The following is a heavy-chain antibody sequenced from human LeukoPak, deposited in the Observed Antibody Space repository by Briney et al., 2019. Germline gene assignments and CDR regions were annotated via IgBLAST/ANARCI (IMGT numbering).Heavy chain of an antibody. CDR3: AREVSLGYFDY. CDR2: IYSGGST. V-gene: IGHV3-66*01. J-gene: IGHJ4*02. CDR1: GFTFSSYW. Sequence: GGSLRLSCAASGFTFSSYWMHWVRQAPGKGLVWVSVIYSGGSTYYADSLKGRFTISRDNAKNSLYLQMNSLRAEDTAVYYCAREVSLGYFDYWGQGTLVTVSS.